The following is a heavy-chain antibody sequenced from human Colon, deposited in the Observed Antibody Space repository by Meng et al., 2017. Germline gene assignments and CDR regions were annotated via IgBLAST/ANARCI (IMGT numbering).Heavy chain of an antibody. CDR1: GASIIGLNW. V-gene: IGHV4-4*02. D-gene: IGHD7-27*01. J-gene: IGHJ4*02. CDR2: IHHSGRT. Sequence: QVEWKGSGPGLVKPSGTLSLTCTVSGASIIGLNWWTWVRQTPGKELEWIGEIHHSGRTNSMPSLKSRVTLSLDKSKNQFSLSMTSVTAADTAVYYCARGTGDIRVGFDYWGQGTLVTVSS. CDR3: ARGTGDIRVGFDY.